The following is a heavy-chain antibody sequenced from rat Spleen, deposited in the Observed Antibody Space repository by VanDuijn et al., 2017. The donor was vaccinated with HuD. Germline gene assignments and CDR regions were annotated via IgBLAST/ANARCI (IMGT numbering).Heavy chain of an antibody. Sequence: EVQLVESDGGLVQPGRSLKLSCAASGFTFSDYYMAWVRQAPTKGLEWVATISYDGSSTYYRDSVKGRFTISRDNAKSTLYLQMDSLRSEDTATYYCARQDNPLGYFDFWGPGTMVTVSS. V-gene: IGHV5-29*01. CDR3: ARQDNPLGYFDF. CDR2: ISYDGSST. J-gene: IGHJ1*01. CDR1: GFTFSDYY. D-gene: IGHD1-10*01.